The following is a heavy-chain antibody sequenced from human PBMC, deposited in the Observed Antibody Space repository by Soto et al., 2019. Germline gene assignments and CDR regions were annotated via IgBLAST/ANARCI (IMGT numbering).Heavy chain of an antibody. J-gene: IGHJ4*02. CDR1: GYTFSNFW. CDR3: ARSPRSNPYFDY. V-gene: IGHV5-51*01. Sequence: LGESLKISCQSSGYTFSNFWIGWVRQLPGKGLEWMGIIYPGDHETRYSPSFHGKVTISADRSINTAYLQWNSLEASDTAFYFCARSPRSNPYFDYWGQGALVTVSS. CDR2: IYPGDHET. D-gene: IGHD6-13*01.